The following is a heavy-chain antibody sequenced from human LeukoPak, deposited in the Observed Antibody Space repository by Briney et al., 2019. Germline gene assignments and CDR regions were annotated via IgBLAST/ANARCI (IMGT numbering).Heavy chain of an antibody. Sequence: SETLSLTCTVSSGSISTSNYYWGWVRQPPGKALEWIGNIFYSGSTYYSPSLKSRVTISLDTSRNQFSLKLNSVTAADTAVYYCARERREQLLPPYTRLVNYLDYWGQGTLVTVSS. D-gene: IGHD2-15*01. CDR3: ARERREQLLPPYTRLVNYLDY. J-gene: IGHJ4*02. V-gene: IGHV4-39*07. CDR2: IFYSGST. CDR1: SGSISTSNYY.